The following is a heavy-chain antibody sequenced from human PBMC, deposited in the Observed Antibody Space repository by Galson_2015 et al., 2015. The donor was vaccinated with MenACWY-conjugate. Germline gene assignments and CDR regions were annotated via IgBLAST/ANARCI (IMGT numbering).Heavy chain of an antibody. CDR2: IYYSGST. CDR1: GGSISSSSYY. J-gene: IGHJ4*02. D-gene: IGHD6-6*01. CDR3: ARRSSIAARRDYFDY. Sequence: ETLSLTCTVSGGSISSSSYYWGWIRQPPGKGLEWIGSIYYSGSTYYNPSLKSRVTISVDTSKNQFSLKLSSVTAADTAVYYCARRSSIAARRDYFDYWGQGTLVTVSS. V-gene: IGHV4-39*01.